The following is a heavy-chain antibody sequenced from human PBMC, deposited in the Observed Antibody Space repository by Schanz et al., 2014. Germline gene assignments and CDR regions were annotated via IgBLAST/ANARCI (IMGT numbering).Heavy chain of an antibody. Sequence: QVLQVQSGSELKKPGSSVKVSCKASGYTFTSYSMHWVRQAPGQGLEWMGIINLSGGSTNNAQKFQGRLTITRDTLASTAYMEVSSLRSEDTAVYYCARSGSSNWYFFDYWGQGTLVTVSS. J-gene: IGHJ4*02. D-gene: IGHD6-13*01. CDR2: INLSGGST. CDR3: ARSGSSNWYFFDY. CDR1: GYTFTSYS. V-gene: IGHV1-46*01.